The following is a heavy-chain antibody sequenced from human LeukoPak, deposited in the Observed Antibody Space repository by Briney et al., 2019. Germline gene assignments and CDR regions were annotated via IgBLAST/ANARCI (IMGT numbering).Heavy chain of an antibody. D-gene: IGHD3-9*01. CDR1: GYTFTSYY. Sequence: VGSVKVSCKASGYTFTSYYMHWVRQAPGQGLEWMGIINPSGGSTSYAQKFQGRVTMTRDTSTSTVYMELSSLRSEDTAVYYCARGSIDDILTGYYSRYYFDYWGQGTLVTVSS. J-gene: IGHJ4*02. V-gene: IGHV1-46*01. CDR2: INPSGGST. CDR3: ARGSIDDILTGYYSRYYFDY.